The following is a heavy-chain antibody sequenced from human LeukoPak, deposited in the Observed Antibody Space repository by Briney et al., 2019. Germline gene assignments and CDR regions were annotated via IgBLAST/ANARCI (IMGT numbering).Heavy chain of an antibody. V-gene: IGHV4-38-2*02. CDR1: GYSISSGYY. CDR3: ARQSNRDWFDP. CDR2: IDHSGST. Sequence: PSETLSLTCTVSGYSISSGYYWGWIRQPPGKGLEWTGSIDHSGSTNYNPSLKSRVTISVDTSKNQFSLKLSSVTAADTAVYYCARQSNRDWFDPWGQGTLVTVSS. J-gene: IGHJ5*02. D-gene: IGHD2/OR15-2a*01.